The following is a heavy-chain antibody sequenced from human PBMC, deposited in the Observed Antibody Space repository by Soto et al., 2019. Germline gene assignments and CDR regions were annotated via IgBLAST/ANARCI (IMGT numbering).Heavy chain of an antibody. D-gene: IGHD3-10*01. J-gene: IGHJ5*02. CDR3: ARLGAYYQSLDP. CDR1: GASIRSFY. CDR2: IHDSGQT. V-gene: IGHV4-59*08. Sequence: SETLSLTCTVSGASIRSFYWSWIRQPPGKGLEWIGYIHDSGQTNHNPSLQSRVTMSIDTSKSQLSLKLSSVTAADTAVYYCARLGAYYQSLDPWGQGTLVTVSS.